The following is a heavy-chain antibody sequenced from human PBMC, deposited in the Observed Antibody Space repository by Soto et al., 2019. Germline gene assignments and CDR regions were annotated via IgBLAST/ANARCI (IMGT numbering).Heavy chain of an antibody. CDR3: ASTRRADSTFGAVIKDLFVP. D-gene: IGHD3-16*01. Sequence: PSETLSLTCTVSGGSISSGDYYWSWIRRPPGKGLEWIGYIYYSGSTYYNPSLKSRVTISVDTSKNQFSLKLSSVTAADTAGYYCASTRRADSTFGAVIKDLFVPWGQETLVTVSS. J-gene: IGHJ5*02. CDR1: GGSISSGDYY. V-gene: IGHV4-30-4*01. CDR2: IYYSGST.